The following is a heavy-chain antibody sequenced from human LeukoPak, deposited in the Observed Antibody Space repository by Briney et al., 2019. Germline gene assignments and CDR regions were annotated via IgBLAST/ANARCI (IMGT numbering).Heavy chain of an antibody. J-gene: IGHJ4*02. CDR3: ARGHVGAIDY. CDR2: INSDGIKT. Sequence: PGGSLRLSCAASGFTFSSYWMHWVRQAPGKGLVWVSRINSDGIKTTYADSVKGRFTISRDNAKNTVHLQMNSLRAEDTAVYSCARGHVGAIDYWGQGTPVTVSS. V-gene: IGHV3-74*01. D-gene: IGHD1-26*01. CDR1: GFTFSSYW.